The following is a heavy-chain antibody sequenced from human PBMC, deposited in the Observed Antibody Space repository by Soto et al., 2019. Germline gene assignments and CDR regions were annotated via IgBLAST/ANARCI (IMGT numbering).Heavy chain of an antibody. CDR2: INPNSGGT. V-gene: IGHV1-2*02. D-gene: IGHD3-22*01. Sequence: VASVKVSCKASGYTFTGYYMHWVRQAPGQGLEWMGWINPNSGGTNYAQKFQGRVTMTRDTSISTAYMELSRLRSDDTAVYYCARLYYYDSSGSGYWGQGTLVTVSS. J-gene: IGHJ4*02. CDR1: GYTFTGYY. CDR3: ARLYYYDSSGSGY.